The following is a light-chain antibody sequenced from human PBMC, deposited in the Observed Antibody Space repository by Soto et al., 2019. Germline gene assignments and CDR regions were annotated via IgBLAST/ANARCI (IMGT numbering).Light chain of an antibody. CDR3: RQYGRSLGFA. CDR2: VAS. CDR1: QSVSGNF. V-gene: IGKV3-20*01. J-gene: IGKJ4*01. Sequence: EIVLTQSQGTLSLSPGERATLSWWASQSVSGNFLAWYQEKPGQAPRLPISVASSRATGIPDRFSGIGSGTDFPLTISRLETEDFAVYYCRQYGRSLGFAFRGGPKVDIK.